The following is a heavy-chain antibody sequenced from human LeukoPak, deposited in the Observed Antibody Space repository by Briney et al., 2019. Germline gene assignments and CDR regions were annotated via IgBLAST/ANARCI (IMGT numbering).Heavy chain of an antibody. CDR3: AKAKGGL. V-gene: IGHV3-23*01. D-gene: IGHD2-15*01. J-gene: IGHJ4*02. Sequence: GGSLRLSCVASGFTFSIYTMTWCRPAPGKGLEWVSSISGSGDTTYFPDSVRGRFTHSRDNSRNTLFLQMDSLRVDDTAVYYCAKAKGGLWGQGTLVTVSS. CDR1: GFTFSIYT. CDR2: ISGSGDTT.